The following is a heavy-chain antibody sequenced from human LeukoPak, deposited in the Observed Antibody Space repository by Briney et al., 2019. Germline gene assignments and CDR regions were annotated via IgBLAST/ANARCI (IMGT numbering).Heavy chain of an antibody. J-gene: IGHJ4*02. V-gene: IGHV4-39*01. CDR2: IYYSGST. CDR1: GGSISSSSYY. Sequence: SETLSLTCTVSGGSISSSSYYWGWIRQPPGKGLEWIGSIYYSGSTYHNPSLKSRVTIPVDTSKNQFSLKLSSVTAADTAVYYCARGFPVTRGYSYGPIDYWGQGTLVTVSS. CDR3: ARGFPVTRGYSYGPIDY. D-gene: IGHD5-18*01.